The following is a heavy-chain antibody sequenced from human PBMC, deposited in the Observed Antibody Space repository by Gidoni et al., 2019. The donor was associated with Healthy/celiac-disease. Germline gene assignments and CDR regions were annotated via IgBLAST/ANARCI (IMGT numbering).Heavy chain of an antibody. J-gene: IGHJ3*02. CDR2: IYYSGST. D-gene: IGHD2-15*01. Sequence: QVQLQESGPGLVKPSQTLSLTCTVSGGSISSGGYYWSWIRQHPGKGLEWIGYIYYSGSTYYNPSLKSRVTISVDTSKNQFSLKLGSVTAADTAVYYCARASRGDIVVVVAAYAFDIWGQGTMVTVSS. V-gene: IGHV4-31*03. CDR1: GGSISSGGYY. CDR3: ARASRGDIVVVVAAYAFDI.